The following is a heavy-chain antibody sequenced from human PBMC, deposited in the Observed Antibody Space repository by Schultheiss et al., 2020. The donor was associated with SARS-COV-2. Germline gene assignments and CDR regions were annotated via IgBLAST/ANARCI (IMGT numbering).Heavy chain of an antibody. CDR3: ARDLVVRGVIRWFDP. Sequence: SETLSLTCTVSGGSISSSSYYWGWIRQPPGKGLEWIGYIYYSGSTNYNPSLKSRVTISVDTSKNQFSLKLSSVTAADTAVYYCARDLVVRGVIRWFDPWGQGTLVTVSS. CDR1: GGSISSSSYY. V-gene: IGHV4-61*05. CDR2: IYYSGST. J-gene: IGHJ5*02. D-gene: IGHD3-10*01.